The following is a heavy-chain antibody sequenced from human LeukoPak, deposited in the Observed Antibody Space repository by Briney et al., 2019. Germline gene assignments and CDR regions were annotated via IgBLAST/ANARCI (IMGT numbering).Heavy chain of an antibody. CDR1: GYTLTELS. D-gene: IGHD3-16*02. J-gene: IGHJ6*03. Sequence: ASVKVSCTVSGYTLTELSMHWVRQAPGKGLEWMGGFDPEDGETIYAQKLQGRVTMTRNTSISTAYMELSSLRSEDTAVYYCARGLSDYYYYYMDVWGKGTTVTIAS. V-gene: IGHV1-24*01. CDR2: FDPEDGET. CDR3: ARGLSDYYYYYMDV.